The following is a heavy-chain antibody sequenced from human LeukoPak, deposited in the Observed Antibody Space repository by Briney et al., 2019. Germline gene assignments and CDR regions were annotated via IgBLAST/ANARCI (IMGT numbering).Heavy chain of an antibody. Sequence: SQTLSLTCTVSGDSISSGNYYWTWIRQPPGKGLEWIGSIYHSGSTYYNPSLKSRVTISVDTSKNQFSLKLSSVTAADTAVYYCATAGTEDYYYYYYMDVWGKGTTVTVSS. CDR3: ATAGTEDYYYYYYMDV. D-gene: IGHD6-13*01. CDR1: GDSISSGNYY. V-gene: IGHV4-38-2*02. J-gene: IGHJ6*03. CDR2: IYHSGST.